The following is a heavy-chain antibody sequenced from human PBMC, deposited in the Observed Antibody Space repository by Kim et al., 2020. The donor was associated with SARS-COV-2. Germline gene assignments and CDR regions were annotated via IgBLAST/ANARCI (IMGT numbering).Heavy chain of an antibody. CDR2: T. J-gene: IGHJ4*02. V-gene: IGHV3-23*01. Sequence: TYYGASVKCRCTISSDNSKNTLYLQMHSLRAEDTAVYYCANLRGRDAVDYWGQGTLVTVSS. CDR3: ANLRGRDAVDY. D-gene: IGHD3-16*01.